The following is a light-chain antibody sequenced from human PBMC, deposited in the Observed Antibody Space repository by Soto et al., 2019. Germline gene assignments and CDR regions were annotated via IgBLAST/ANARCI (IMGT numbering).Light chain of an antibody. V-gene: IGKV3-20*01. J-gene: IGKJ4*01. CDR2: GAS. CDR1: QSVSSH. CDR3: QEYGNSPPLT. Sequence: EIVLTQSPGTLSLSPGERATLSCRASQSVSSHLAWHQQRPGQAPRLLTYGASSRATGIPDRFSGSGSGTDFTLTISRLEPEDFALYYCQEYGNSPPLTFGGGTQVEIK.